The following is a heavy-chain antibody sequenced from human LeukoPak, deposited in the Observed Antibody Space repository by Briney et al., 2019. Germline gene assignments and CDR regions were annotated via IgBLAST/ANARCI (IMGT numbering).Heavy chain of an antibody. CDR2: IYTSGST. CDR1: GGSISSYY. Sequence: SETLSLTCTVSGGSISSYYWSWIRQPPGKGLEWIGYIYTSGSTNYNPSLKSRVTISVDTSKNQFSLKLSSATAADTAVYYCARHQDFPDAFDIWGQGTMVTVSS. CDR3: ARHQDFPDAFDI. D-gene: IGHD3-3*01. J-gene: IGHJ3*02. V-gene: IGHV4-4*09.